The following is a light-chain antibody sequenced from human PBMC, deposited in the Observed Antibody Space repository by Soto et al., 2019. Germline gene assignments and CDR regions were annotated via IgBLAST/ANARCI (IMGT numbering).Light chain of an antibody. CDR2: SAS. CDR3: PQANTFAIT. Sequence: DIQMTQSPSSVSASVGDRVTITCRASQDINKWLAWYQQKPGTAPKLLIYSASSLYTGVPSRFSGSGSGTDFTLTISSLQPEDCATYYCPQANTFAITFCGGTKV. V-gene: IGKV1-12*01. CDR1: QDINKW. J-gene: IGKJ4*01.